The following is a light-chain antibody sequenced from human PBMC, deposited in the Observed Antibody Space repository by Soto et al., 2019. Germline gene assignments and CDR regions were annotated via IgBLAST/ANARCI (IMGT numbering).Light chain of an antibody. J-gene: IGKJ5*01. CDR2: LAS. Sequence: AIRMTHSPSSLCASLLERVTITFRASQGIRNDLSWYQQKPGKAPKLLISLASSLQSGVPSRFSGSGSGTDFTLTITSLQPEDFATYYCLQDYNYPITFGQGTRLE. V-gene: IGKV1-6*01. CDR1: QGIRND. CDR3: LQDYNYPIT.